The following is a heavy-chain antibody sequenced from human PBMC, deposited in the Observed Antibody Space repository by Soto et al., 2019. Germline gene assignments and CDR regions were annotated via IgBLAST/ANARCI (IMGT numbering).Heavy chain of an antibody. CDR2: ISASGGRT. J-gene: IGHJ3*01. V-gene: IGHV3-23*01. D-gene: IGHD1-26*01. Sequence: RGSLRLSSAASGFTFNSDAMSWVRQAQGKGLEWVSGISASGGRTYYADSVKGRFTISRDNSKNTMYLQMNSLRVEDTAVYKCAKDWDLLRAFDLWGQGTMVTVSS. CDR1: GFTFNSDA. CDR3: AKDWDLLRAFDL.